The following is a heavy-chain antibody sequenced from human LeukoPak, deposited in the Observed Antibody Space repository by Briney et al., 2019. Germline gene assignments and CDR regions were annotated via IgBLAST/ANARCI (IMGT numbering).Heavy chain of an antibody. V-gene: IGHV4-34*01. CDR2: INYSGST. CDR3: ARKDDYVWGSYRYGHAFDI. J-gene: IGHJ3*02. CDR1: SESFSGYF. D-gene: IGHD3-16*02. Sequence: SETLSLTCAIYSESFSGYFWSWIRQPPGKGLEWIGEINYSGSTNYNPSLKSRVTISVDTSKNQFSLKLSSVTAADTAVYYCARKDDYVWGSYRYGHAFDIWGQGTMVTVSS.